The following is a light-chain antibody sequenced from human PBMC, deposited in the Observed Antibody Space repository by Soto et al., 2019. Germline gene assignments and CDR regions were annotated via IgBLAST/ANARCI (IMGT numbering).Light chain of an antibody. CDR3: QQYVPSPPSWT. J-gene: IGKJ1*01. V-gene: IGKV3-20*01. CDR2: GAS. CDR1: QSVSSSY. Sequence: ETVLTQSPGTLSLSPGEGATLSCRASQSVSSSYFAWYQQKPGQTPRLLIYGASNSATGIPDRFSGSGSGTDFTLTISRLEPEDFAVYYCQQYVPSPPSWTFGQGTKVEIK.